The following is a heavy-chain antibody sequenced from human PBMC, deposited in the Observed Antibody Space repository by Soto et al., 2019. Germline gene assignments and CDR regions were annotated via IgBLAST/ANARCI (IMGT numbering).Heavy chain of an antibody. CDR2: IIPIFGTA. J-gene: IGHJ4*02. CDR3: ARSPRGYSYVSEHNRVWEDY. Sequence: QVQLVQSGAEVKKPGSSVKVSCKASGGTFSSYAISWVRQAPGQGLEWMGGIIPIFGTANYAQKFQGRVTITADESTSTAYMELSSLRSEDTAVYYCARSPRGYSYVSEHNRVWEDYWGQGTLVTVSS. V-gene: IGHV1-69*01. D-gene: IGHD5-18*01. CDR1: GGTFSSYA.